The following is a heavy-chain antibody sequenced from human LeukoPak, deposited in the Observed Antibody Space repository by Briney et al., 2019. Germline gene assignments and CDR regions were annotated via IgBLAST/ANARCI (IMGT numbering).Heavy chain of an antibody. V-gene: IGHV4-39*02. CDR2: IHYSGTT. J-gene: IGHJ4*02. CDR1: GASIITTDYH. CDR3: AREIASSVEF. Sequence: PSETLSLTCTVSGASIITTDYHWGWIRQPPGKGLEWIGSIHYSGTTYYNPSLKSRLTISVDTSRNHFSLSLSSVTAADTAIYYCAREIASSVEFWGQGSLVTVSS. D-gene: IGHD6-6*01.